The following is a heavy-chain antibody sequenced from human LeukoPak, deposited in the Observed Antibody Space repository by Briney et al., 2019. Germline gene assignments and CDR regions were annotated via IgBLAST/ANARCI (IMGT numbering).Heavy chain of an antibody. V-gene: IGHV5-51*01. CDR1: GYSFISHW. CDR3: ARHDYVWGSYRSNAFDI. J-gene: IGHJ3*02. D-gene: IGHD3-16*02. CDR2: IYPGDSDT. Sequence: GESLKISCKGSGYSFISHWIGWVRQVPGKGLEWMGIIYPGDSDTRYSPAFEGQVTMSVDKSISTAYLQWSSLKASDTAMYYCARHDYVWGSYRSNAFDIWGQGTMVTVSS.